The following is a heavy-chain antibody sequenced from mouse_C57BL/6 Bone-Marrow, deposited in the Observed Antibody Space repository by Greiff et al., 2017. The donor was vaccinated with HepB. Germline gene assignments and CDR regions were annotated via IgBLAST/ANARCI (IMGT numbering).Heavy chain of an antibody. V-gene: IGHV1-64*01. CDR2: IHPNSGST. J-gene: IGHJ4*01. D-gene: IGHD2-4*01. CDR3: ARVYYDYDGTLDYAMDY. Sequence: VQLQQPGAELVKPGASVKLSCKASGYTFTSYWMHWVKQRPGQGLEWIGMIHPNSGSTNYNEKFKSKATLTVDKSSSTAYMQLSSLTSEDSAVYYCARVYYDYDGTLDYAMDYWGQGTSVTVSS. CDR1: GYTFTSYW.